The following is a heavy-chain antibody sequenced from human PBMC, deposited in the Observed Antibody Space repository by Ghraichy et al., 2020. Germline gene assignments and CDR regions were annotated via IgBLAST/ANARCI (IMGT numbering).Heavy chain of an antibody. CDR1: GYTFTSYA. D-gene: IGHD6-13*01. J-gene: IGHJ6*03. CDR2: INAGNGNT. CDR3: ARDLAAGPDYYYYYMDV. V-gene: IGHV1-3*01. Sequence: ASVKVSCKASGYTFTSYAMHWVRQAPGQRLEWMGWINAGNGNTKYSQKFQGRVTITRDTSASTAYMELSSLRSEDTAVYYCARDLAAGPDYYYYYMDVWGKGTTVTVSS.